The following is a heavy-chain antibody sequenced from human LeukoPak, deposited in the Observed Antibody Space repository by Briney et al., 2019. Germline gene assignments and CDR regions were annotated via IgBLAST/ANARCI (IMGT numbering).Heavy chain of an antibody. CDR2: ISSSGSTI. CDR1: GFTFSSYE. V-gene: IGHV3-48*03. CDR3: ARDTIQLGKLYYFDY. D-gene: IGHD5-18*01. J-gene: IGHJ4*02. Sequence: GGSLRLSCAASGFTFSSYEMNWVRQAPGEGLEWVSYISSSGSTIYYADSVKGRFSISRDNAKNSLYLQMNSLRAEDTAVYYCARDTIQLGKLYYFDYWGQGTLVTVSS.